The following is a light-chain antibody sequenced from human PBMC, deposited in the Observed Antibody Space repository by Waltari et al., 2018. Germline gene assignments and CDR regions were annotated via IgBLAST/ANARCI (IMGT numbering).Light chain of an antibody. CDR3: QQYDSPPYA. J-gene: IGKJ2*01. Sequence: DIVMTQSPDSLAVSLGERATINCKSSQSVSSNSHSKNYLAWYQQKSGQPPKLLIYWASTRESGVPDRFSGSGSGTDFTLTISSLQAEDVAVYYCQQYDSPPYAFGQGTKLEIK. V-gene: IGKV4-1*01. CDR1: QSVSSNSHSKNY. CDR2: WAS.